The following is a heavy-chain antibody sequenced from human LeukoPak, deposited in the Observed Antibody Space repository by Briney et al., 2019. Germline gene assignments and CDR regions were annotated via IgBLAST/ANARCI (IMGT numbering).Heavy chain of an antibody. D-gene: IGHD3-10*01. V-gene: IGHV1-18*01. CDR2: INSYNGNT. Sequence: ASVKVSCKASGGTFSSYAISWVRQAPGQGLEWMGRINSYNGNTNYEQKLQGRVIMTTDTSTSTVYMELRSLRSDDTAVYYCARGGRGNFDYWGQGTLVTVSS. CDR3: ARGGRGNFDY. CDR1: GGTFSSYA. J-gene: IGHJ4*02.